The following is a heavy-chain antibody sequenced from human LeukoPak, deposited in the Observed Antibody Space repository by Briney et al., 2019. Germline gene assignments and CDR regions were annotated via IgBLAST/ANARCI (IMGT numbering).Heavy chain of an antibody. Sequence: SETLSLTCAVYGGSFSGYYWSWIRQPPGKGLEWIGEINHSGSTNYNPSLKSRVTISVDTSKNQFSLKLSSVTAADTAVYYCARGRAPYYYYMDVWGKGTTVTVPS. J-gene: IGHJ6*03. V-gene: IGHV4-34*01. CDR3: ARGRAPYYYYMDV. CDR2: INHSGST. CDR1: GGSFSGYY.